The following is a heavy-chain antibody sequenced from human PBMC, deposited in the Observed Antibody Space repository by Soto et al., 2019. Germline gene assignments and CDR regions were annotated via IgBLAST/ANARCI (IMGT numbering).Heavy chain of an antibody. CDR3: ARDSRSPSGSYRYGMDV. V-gene: IGHV1-18*01. CDR2: ISAYNGNT. J-gene: IGHJ6*02. CDR1: GYTFTSYG. Sequence: ASVKVSCKASGYTFTSYGISWVRQAPGQGLERMGWISAYNGNTNYAQKLQGRVTMTTDTSTSTAYMELRSLRSDDTAVYYCARDSRSPSGSYRYGMDVWGQGTTVTVSS. D-gene: IGHD1-26*01.